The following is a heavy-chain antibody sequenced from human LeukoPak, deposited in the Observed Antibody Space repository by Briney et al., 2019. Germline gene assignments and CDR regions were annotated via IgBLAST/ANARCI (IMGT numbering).Heavy chain of an antibody. CDR1: GGSFSGYY. D-gene: IGHD1-26*01. Sequence: SETLSLTCAVYGGSFSGYYWSWIRQPPGKGLEWIGEINHSGSTNYNPSLKSRVTISVDTSKNQFSLKLSSVTAADTAVYYCARGSGSYYSRHFDYWGQGTLVTVSS. CDR3: ARGSGSYYSRHFDY. V-gene: IGHV4-34*01. J-gene: IGHJ4*02. CDR2: INHSGST.